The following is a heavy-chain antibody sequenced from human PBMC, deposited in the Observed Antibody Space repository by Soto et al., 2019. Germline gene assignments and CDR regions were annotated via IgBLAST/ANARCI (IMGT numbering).Heavy chain of an antibody. Sequence: PGGSLRLSCAASGFTLSSYAMSWVRQAPGKGLEWVSAISGSGGSTYYADSVKGRFTISRDNSKNTLYLQMNSLRAEDTVVYYCAKPPEKYYYDSSGYSVYWGQGTLVTVSS. D-gene: IGHD3-22*01. CDR3: AKPPEKYYYDSSGYSVY. J-gene: IGHJ4*02. CDR1: GFTLSSYA. V-gene: IGHV3-23*01. CDR2: ISGSGGST.